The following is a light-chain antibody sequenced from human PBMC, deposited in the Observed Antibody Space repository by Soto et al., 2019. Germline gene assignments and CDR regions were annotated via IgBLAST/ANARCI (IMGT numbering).Light chain of an antibody. Sequence: EIVLTQSPGTLSLSPGESATLSCRATQTVSSSYLAWYQQRPGQAPRLLISGASRRATGIPDRFSGSGSGTDFPLTINGLEAEDFAVYFCQQYGGMWTFGQGTKVDI. J-gene: IGKJ1*01. V-gene: IGKV3-20*01. CDR2: GAS. CDR1: QTVSSSY. CDR3: QQYGGMWT.